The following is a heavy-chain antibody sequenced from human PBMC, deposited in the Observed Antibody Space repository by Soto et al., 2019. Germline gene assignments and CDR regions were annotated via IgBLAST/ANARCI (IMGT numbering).Heavy chain of an antibody. V-gene: IGHV4-31*03. J-gene: IGHJ5*02. D-gene: IGHD4-17*01. CDR1: GGSISGSTYY. Sequence: QVHLQESGPGLVKPSQTLSLTCTVSGGSISGSTYYWSWIRQHPGKGLEWIGYIYYTGSTHYNPSLESRVFLLVDTYKNQFSLTLTSVTAADTAMYYCVRDLNYGHISGWFDPWGQGTLVTVSS. CDR3: VRDLNYGHISGWFDP. CDR2: IYYTGST.